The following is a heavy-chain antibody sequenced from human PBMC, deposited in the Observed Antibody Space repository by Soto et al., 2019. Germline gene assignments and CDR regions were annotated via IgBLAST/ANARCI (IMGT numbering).Heavy chain of an antibody. J-gene: IGHJ6*02. D-gene: IGHD4-17*01. CDR1: GGSISSGGYY. CDR2: IYYSGST. CDR3: ARVNDYGDYVFQYYYYGMDV. Sequence: TLSLTCTVSGGSISSGGYYWSWIRQHPGKGLEWIGYIYYSGSTYYNPSLKSRVTISVDTSKNQFSLKLSSVTAADTAVYYCARVNDYGDYVFQYYYYGMDVWGQGTTVTVSS. V-gene: IGHV4-31*03.